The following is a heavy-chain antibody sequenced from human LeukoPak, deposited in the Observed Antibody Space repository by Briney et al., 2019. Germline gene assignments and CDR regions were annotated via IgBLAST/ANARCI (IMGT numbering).Heavy chain of an antibody. CDR1: GGSFSGYH. V-gene: IGHV4-34*01. Sequence: SETLSLTCAVYGGSFSGYHWTWIRQSPGKGLEWIGDINPSGSTYYNPPLKSRLTISVDTSKNQFSLKLRSVTAADTAVYYCARGRRDITMIVVVMTSFSYYLDVWGKGTTVTVS. J-gene: IGHJ6*03. D-gene: IGHD3-22*01. CDR3: ARGRRDITMIVVVMTSFSYYLDV. CDR2: INPSGST.